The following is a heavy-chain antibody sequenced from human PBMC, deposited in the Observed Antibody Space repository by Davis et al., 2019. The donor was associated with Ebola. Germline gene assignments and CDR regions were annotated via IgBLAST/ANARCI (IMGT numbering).Heavy chain of an antibody. CDR2: ISSSGSTI. Sequence: GESLKISCAASGFTFSDYYMSWIRQAPGKGLEWVSYISSSGSTIYYADSVKGRFTISRDNAKNSLYLQMNSLRAEDTAVYYCARDMISSSPPNYYGMDVWGKGTTVTVSS. J-gene: IGHJ6*04. CDR3: ARDMISSSPPNYYGMDV. CDR1: GFTFSDYY. V-gene: IGHV3-11*04. D-gene: IGHD6-13*01.